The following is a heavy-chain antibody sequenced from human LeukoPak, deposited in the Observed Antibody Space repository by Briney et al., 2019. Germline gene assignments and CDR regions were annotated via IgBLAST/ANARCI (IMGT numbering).Heavy chain of an antibody. CDR3: ARGVSGGFDY. J-gene: IGHJ4*02. D-gene: IGHD6-13*01. CDR1: GFTFSRDW. Sequence: GGSLRLSCAASGFTFSRDWMNWVRQAPGKGLVWVSRINTDGSTTSYADSVRGRFTISRDNAKNTQYVQLSSLRVADTAVYYCARGVSGGFDYGGQGTLVTVSS. V-gene: IGHV3-74*01. CDR2: INTDGSTT.